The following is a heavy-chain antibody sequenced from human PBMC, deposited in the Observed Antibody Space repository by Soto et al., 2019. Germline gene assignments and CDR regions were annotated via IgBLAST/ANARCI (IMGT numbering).Heavy chain of an antibody. D-gene: IGHD2-21*01. Sequence: EVQLLESGGGLVQPGGSLRLSCAASGFTFSSYAMSWVRQAPGKGLEWVSAISGSGGSTYYADSVKGRFTISRDNSKNTLQLQTNSLSAADTALYYCVTGGDCAGDCYDYWGQGTLVTV. J-gene: IGHJ4*02. V-gene: IGHV3-23*01. CDR1: GFTFSSYA. CDR3: VTGGDCAGDCYDY. CDR2: ISGSGGST.